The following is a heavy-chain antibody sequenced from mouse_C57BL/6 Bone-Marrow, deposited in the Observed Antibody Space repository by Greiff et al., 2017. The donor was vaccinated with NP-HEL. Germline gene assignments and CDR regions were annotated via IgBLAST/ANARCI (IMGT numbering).Heavy chain of an antibody. Sequence: EVQLQQSGAELVRPGASVKLSCTASGFNIKDDYMHWVKQRPEQGLEWIGWIDPENGDPEYASKFQGKATITAETSSNTAYLQLSSLASEDTTVYYCTTDYYGSNLPVGPFAYWGQGTLVTVSA. CDR1: GFNIKDDY. CDR2: IDPENGDP. V-gene: IGHV14-4*01. CDR3: TTDYYGSNLPVGPFAY. J-gene: IGHJ3*01. D-gene: IGHD1-1*01.